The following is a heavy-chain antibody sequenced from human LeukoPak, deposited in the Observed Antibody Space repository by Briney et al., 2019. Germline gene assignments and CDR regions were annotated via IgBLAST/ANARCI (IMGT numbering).Heavy chain of an antibody. CDR1: GFTFGDYA. J-gene: IGHJ3*02. CDR2: IRSKAYGETA. CDR3: ARDSSAFDI. V-gene: IGHV3-49*03. Sequence: GGSLRLSCTASGFTFGDYAMSWIRQAPGKGLEWVGFIRSKAYGETADYAASVKGRFTISRDDSKAIAYLQMNSLRAEDTAVYYCARDSSAFDIWGQGTMVTVSS.